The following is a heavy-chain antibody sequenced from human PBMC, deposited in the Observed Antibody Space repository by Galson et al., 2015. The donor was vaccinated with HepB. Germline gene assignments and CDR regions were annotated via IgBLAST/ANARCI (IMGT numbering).Heavy chain of an antibody. CDR3: ARYYDILTGGNWFDP. D-gene: IGHD3-9*01. Sequence: ETLSLTCAVYGGSFSGYYWSWIRQPPGKGLEWIGEINHSGSTNYNPSLKSRVTISVDTSKNQFSLKLSSVTAADTAVYYCARYYDILTGGNWFDPWGQGTLVTVSS. CDR1: GGSFSGYY. J-gene: IGHJ5*02. V-gene: IGHV4-34*01. CDR2: INHSGST.